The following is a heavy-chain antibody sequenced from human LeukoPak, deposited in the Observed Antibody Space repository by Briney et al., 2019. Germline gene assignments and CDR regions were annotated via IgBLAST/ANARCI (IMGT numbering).Heavy chain of an antibody. D-gene: IGHD6-19*01. CDR2: ISYNGGNK. J-gene: IGHJ4*02. V-gene: IGHV3-30*03. CDR1: GFTFSSYG. Sequence: PGGSLRHSCAASGFTFSSYGMHWVRQAPGKGLEWVAVISYNGGNKYNADSVKGRFSISRDNSNNMLYLQMNSLRTEDTAVYYCATLRSDSSGWYYFDYWGQGTLVTVSS. CDR3: ATLRSDSSGWYYFDY.